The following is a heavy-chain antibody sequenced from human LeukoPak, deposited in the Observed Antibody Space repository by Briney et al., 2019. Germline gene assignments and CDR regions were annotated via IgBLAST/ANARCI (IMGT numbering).Heavy chain of an antibody. CDR2: IYHSGST. Sequence: PSETLSLTCAVSGYSISSGYYWGWIRQPPGKGLEWIGSIYHSGSTYYNPSLKSRVTISVDTSKNQSSLKLSSVTAADTAVYYCAIRTTTVTVEIDYWGQGTLVTVSS. CDR3: AIRTTTVTVEIDY. J-gene: IGHJ4*02. D-gene: IGHD4-17*01. V-gene: IGHV4-38-2*01. CDR1: GYSISSGYY.